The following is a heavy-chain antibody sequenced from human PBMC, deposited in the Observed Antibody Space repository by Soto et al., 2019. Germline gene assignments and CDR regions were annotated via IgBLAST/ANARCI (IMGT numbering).Heavy chain of an antibody. D-gene: IGHD2-2*01. CDR3: AKDLDERRGYCISTSCFSLPNWFDP. J-gene: IGHJ5*02. Sequence: HPGGSLRLSCAASGFTVSSYAMSWVRQAPGKGLEWVSAISGSGGSTYYADSVKGRFTISRDNSKNTLYLQMNSLRAEDTAVYYCAKDLDERRGYCISTSCFSLPNWFDPWGQGTLVTVSS. CDR2: ISGSGGST. CDR1: GFTVSSYA. V-gene: IGHV3-23*01.